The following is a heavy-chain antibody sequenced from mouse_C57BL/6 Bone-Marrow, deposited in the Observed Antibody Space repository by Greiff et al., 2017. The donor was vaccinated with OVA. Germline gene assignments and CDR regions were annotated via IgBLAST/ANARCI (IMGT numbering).Heavy chain of an antibody. CDR3: TPAYYSNHWYFDV. D-gene: IGHD2-5*01. CDR1: GFNIKDYY. V-gene: IGHV14-1*01. Sequence: VQLKESGAELVRPGASVKLSCTASGFNIKDYYMHWVKQRPEQGLEWIGRIDPEDGDTEYAPKFQGKATMTADTSSNTAYLQLSSLTSEDTAVYYCTPAYYSNHWYFDVWGTGTTVTVSS. CDR2: IDPEDGDT. J-gene: IGHJ1*03.